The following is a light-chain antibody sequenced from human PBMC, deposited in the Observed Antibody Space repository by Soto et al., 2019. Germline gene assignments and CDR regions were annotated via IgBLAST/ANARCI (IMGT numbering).Light chain of an antibody. Sequence: DMRMTKSRSTVSASERDRVTITCRASQSISSWLAWYQQKPGKAPKLLIFDASSLEGGVPSRFSGSGSGTEFTLTITSLQPDDFATYSCQQSSSYPWTFGQGTKVDIK. CDR3: QQSSSYPWT. CDR2: DAS. J-gene: IGKJ1*01. CDR1: QSISSW. V-gene: IGKV1-5*01.